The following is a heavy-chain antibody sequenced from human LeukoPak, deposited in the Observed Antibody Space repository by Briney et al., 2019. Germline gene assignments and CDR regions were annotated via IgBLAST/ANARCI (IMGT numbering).Heavy chain of an antibody. Sequence: TGGSLRLSCAAYGFTFSDYGMSWVRQAPGKGLEWVSGISDSGGNTKHADSVKGRFTISRDNSKNTLYLQMNSLRAEDTAVYYCVRYGRRANDQPFDVWGQGTMVTVSS. CDR3: VRYGRRANDQPFDV. D-gene: IGHD1-1*01. V-gene: IGHV3-23*01. CDR1: GFTFSDYG. J-gene: IGHJ3*01. CDR2: ISDSGGNT.